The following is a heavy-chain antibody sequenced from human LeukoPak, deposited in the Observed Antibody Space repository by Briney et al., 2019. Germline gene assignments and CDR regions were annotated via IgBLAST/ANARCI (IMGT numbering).Heavy chain of an antibody. CDR2: IYPGDSDT. Sequence: GESLKISCKGSGYSFTNYWIGWVRQMPGKGLEWMGIIYPGDSDTTYSPSSQGQVTISADKSISTAYLQWSSLKASDTAMYYCARPNYYSSGSYSIWYFDYWGQGTLVTVSS. CDR3: ARPNYYSSGSYSIWYFDY. D-gene: IGHD3-10*01. V-gene: IGHV5-51*01. CDR1: GYSFTNYW. J-gene: IGHJ4*02.